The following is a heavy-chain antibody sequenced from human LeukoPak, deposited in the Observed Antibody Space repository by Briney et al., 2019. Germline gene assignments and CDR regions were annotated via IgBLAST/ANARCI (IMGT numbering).Heavy chain of an antibody. CDR3: AREVKGVIRVFDY. CDR1: GYSISSNYY. Sequence: SETLSLTCSVSGYSISSNYYWSWIRQPAGKGLEWIGRIYTSGSTNYNPSLKSRVTMSVDTSKNQFSLKLSSVTAADTAVYYCAREVKGVIRVFDYWGQGTLVTVSS. CDR2: IYTSGST. D-gene: IGHD3-10*01. V-gene: IGHV4-4*07. J-gene: IGHJ4*02.